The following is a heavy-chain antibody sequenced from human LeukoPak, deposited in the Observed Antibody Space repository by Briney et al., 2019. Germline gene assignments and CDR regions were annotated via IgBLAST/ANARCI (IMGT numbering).Heavy chain of an antibody. D-gene: IGHD3-3*01. Sequence: SETLSLTCAVYGGSFGGYYWNWIRQPPGKGLEWIGEITHTETTNYNPSLKSRVTISVDRSKNQVSLNLSSVSAADTAVYYCARGHGDFWGDYYSPLDYWGQGTPVIVSS. J-gene: IGHJ4*02. CDR3: ARGHGDFWGDYYSPLDY. CDR2: ITHTETT. CDR1: GGSFGGYY. V-gene: IGHV4-34*01.